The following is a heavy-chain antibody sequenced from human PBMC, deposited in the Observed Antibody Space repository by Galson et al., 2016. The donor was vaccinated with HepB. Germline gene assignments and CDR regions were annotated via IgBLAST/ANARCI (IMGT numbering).Heavy chain of an antibody. V-gene: IGHV3-48*03. CDR3: AREPVRLDDLLTGPPKNPDY. Sequence: SLRLSCAASGFTFSRYEMNWVRQAPGKRLEWVSYISSSGTTIYYADSVKGRFPISRDNAKNSLYLQMNSLRAEDTAVYYCAREPVRLDDLLTGPPKNPDYWGQGTLVTVSS. D-gene: IGHD3-9*01. J-gene: IGHJ4*02. CDR1: GFTFSRYE. CDR2: ISSSGTTI.